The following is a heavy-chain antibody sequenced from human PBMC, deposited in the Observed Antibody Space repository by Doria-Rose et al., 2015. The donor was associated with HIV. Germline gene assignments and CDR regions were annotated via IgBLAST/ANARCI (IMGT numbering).Heavy chain of an antibody. V-gene: IGHV3-21*01. J-gene: IGHJ4*02. Sequence: EVQLVESGGGLVKPGGSLRLSCAASGFSFSHYSMNWIRQAPWKGLEWVASITSGSTSMADAVSLSARFSISRDNAKNSLYLQMDSLSAEDTAVYYCARKGMGHYFDFWGQGTPVTVSS. CDR1: GFSFSHYS. D-gene: IGHD2-8*01. CDR2: ITSGSTSM. CDR3: ARKGMGHYFDF.